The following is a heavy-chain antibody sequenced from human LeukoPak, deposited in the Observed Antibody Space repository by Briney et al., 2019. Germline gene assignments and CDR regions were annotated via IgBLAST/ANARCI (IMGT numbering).Heavy chain of an antibody. J-gene: IGHJ6*03. CDR1: GYTFTSYG. CDR3: AREHRYCSSTSCPRYAYYYYMDV. V-gene: IGHV1-18*01. CDR2: ISAYNGNT. Sequence: ASVKVSCKASGYTFTSYGISWVRQAPGQGLEWMGWISAYNGNTNYAQKLQGRGTMTTDTSTSTAYMELRSLRSDDTAVYYCAREHRYCSSTSCPRYAYYYYMDVWGKGTTVTVSS. D-gene: IGHD2-2*01.